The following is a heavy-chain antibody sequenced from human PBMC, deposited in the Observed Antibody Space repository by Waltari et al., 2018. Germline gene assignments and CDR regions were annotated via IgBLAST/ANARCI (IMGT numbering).Heavy chain of an antibody. CDR3: AKRIVGGPFDV. V-gene: IGHV1-69*12. CDR2: TNPIFGKP. Sequence: QVHLVQSGAEVRRPGSSVKVSCEASGGSFGTYAITWGRQAPGQGLEWIAGTNPIFGKPNYAQKFQDRVKVAADELTRTAFMELSSLRPDDTAVYYCAKRIVGGPFDVWGQGTMVIVSS. CDR1: GGSFGTYA. J-gene: IGHJ3*01. D-gene: IGHD1-26*01.